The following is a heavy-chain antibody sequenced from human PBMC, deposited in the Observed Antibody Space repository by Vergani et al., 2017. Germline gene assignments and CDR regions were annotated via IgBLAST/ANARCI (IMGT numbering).Heavy chain of an antibody. CDR2: ISYDGSNK. V-gene: IGHV3-30*04. D-gene: IGHD3-9*01. CDR3: AREDYDILTGYDAFDI. Sequence: VQLVESGGGLVKPGGSLRLSCAASGFTFSSYAMHWVRQAPGKGLEWVAVISYDGSNKYYADSVKGRFTISRDNSKNTLYLQMNSLRAEDTAVYYCAREDYDILTGYDAFDIWGQGTMVTVSS. CDR1: GFTFSSYA. J-gene: IGHJ3*02.